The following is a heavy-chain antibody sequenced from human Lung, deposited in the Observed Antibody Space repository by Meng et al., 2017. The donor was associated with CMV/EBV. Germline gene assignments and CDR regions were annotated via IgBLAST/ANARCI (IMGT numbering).Heavy chain of an antibody. Sequence: SXTXSLXXIVSGGAVSDGNYHWNWVRQPPGKGLEWIGQTWSGRGTYYSPSLESRLTISVDTSKNQFSLHLTSVTAADTAIYYCATLIAGYGGRGSWGQGTLVTFSS. V-gene: IGHV4-61*01. D-gene: IGHD5-12*01. CDR2: TWSGRGT. CDR3: ATLIAGYGGRGS. CDR1: GGAVSDGNYH. J-gene: IGHJ4*02.